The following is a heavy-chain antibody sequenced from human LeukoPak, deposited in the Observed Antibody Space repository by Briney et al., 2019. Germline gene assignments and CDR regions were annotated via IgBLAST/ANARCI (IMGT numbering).Heavy chain of an antibody. V-gene: IGHV3-21*01. D-gene: IGHD3-22*01. CDR3: ARVGHYYDSSGYYRPNH. J-gene: IGHJ5*02. CDR2: ISGSSSYI. CDR1: GFTFSSYS. Sequence: GGSLRLSCAASGFTFSSYSMNWVRQAPGKGLEWVSSISGSSSYIYYADSVKGRFTISRDNAKNSLYLQMNSLRAEDTAVYYCARVGHYYDSSGYYRPNHWGQGTLVTVSS.